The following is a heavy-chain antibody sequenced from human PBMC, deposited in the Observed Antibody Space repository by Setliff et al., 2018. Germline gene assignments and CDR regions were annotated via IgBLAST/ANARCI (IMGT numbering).Heavy chain of an antibody. D-gene: IGHD3-10*01. CDR1: GASISSGGDF. Sequence: PSETLSLTCTVSGASISSGGDFWSWIRQDPGKGLEWIGYIYYDGRTDYNPSLRSRVSISVDTSNQFSLKLSSVTAADSAVYYCAREKTQSRFGELGPHFDYWGQGIMVTVS. V-gene: IGHV4-31*03. J-gene: IGHJ4*02. CDR3: AREKTQSRFGELGPHFDY. CDR2: IYYDGRT.